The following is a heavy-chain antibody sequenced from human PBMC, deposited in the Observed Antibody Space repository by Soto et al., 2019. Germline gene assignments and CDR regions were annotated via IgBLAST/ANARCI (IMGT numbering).Heavy chain of an antibody. D-gene: IGHD1-1*01. Sequence: ETLPVPCSGSGDSARRGDNYWSWIRQPTGKGPEWIGNVYYSSIINYNPSPKSRVTISVDTSKKHHSLKMISVTTAGTAVYYCARGAVSHPLARHRFAPSGHGPFVTV. J-gene: IGHJ5*02. V-gene: IGHV4-61*03. CDR1: GDSARRGDNY. CDR3: ARGAVSHPLARHRFAP. CDR2: VYYSSII.